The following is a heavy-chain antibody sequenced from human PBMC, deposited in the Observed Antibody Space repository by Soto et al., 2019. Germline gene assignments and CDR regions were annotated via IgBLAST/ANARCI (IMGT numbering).Heavy chain of an antibody. CDR2: IYYSGST. CDR1: GGSISSGDYY. D-gene: IGHD6-19*01. V-gene: IGHV4-30-4*01. J-gene: IGHJ4*02. CDR3: ALGYSSGWNTLFDY. Sequence: SETLSLTCTVSGGSISSGDYYWSWIRQPPGKGLEWIGYIYYSGSTYYNPSLKSRVTISVDTSKNQFSLKLSSVTAADTAVYYCALGYSSGWNTLFDYWGQGTLVTVSS.